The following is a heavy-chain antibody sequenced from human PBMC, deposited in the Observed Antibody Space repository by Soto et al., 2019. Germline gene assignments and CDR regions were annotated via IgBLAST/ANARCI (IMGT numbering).Heavy chain of an antibody. V-gene: IGHV1-18*04. CDR3: ARPAVAIGYCSGGSCYWFDP. J-gene: IGHJ5*02. D-gene: IGHD2-15*01. CDR2: ISAYNGNT. CDR1: GYTFTSYG. Sequence: ASVKVSCKASGYTFTSYGITWVRQAPGQGLEWMGWISAYNGNTNYAQKLQGRVTMTTDTSTSTAYMELRSLRSDDTAVYYCARPAVAIGYCSGGSCYWFDPWGQGTLVTVSS.